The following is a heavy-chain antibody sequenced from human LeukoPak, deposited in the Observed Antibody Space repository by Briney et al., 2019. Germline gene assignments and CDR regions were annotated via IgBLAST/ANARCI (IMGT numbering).Heavy chain of an antibody. V-gene: IGHV3-21*01. D-gene: IGHD6-13*01. Sequence: PGGSLRLSCAASGFTFSSYSMNWVRQAPGKGLEWVSSISSSSSYIYYAGSVKGRFTISRDNAKNSLYLQMNSLRAEDTAVYYCARLAAAGTSGYWGQGTLVTVSS. CDR2: ISSSSSYI. J-gene: IGHJ4*02. CDR1: GFTFSSYS. CDR3: ARLAAAGTSGY.